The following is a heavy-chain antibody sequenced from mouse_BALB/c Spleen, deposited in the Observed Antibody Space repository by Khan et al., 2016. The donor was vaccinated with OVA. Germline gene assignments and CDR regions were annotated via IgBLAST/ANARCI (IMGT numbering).Heavy chain of an antibody. CDR3: ARRTMGYTMDY. V-gene: IGHV1-4*01. Sequence: QVQLKESGADLVRPGASVRMSCTASGYTFTSNTMHWVHQRPGQGLEWIGYINPSSGYTNYKQNFKDKATFTADKSSSTVYMQLSSLTSEDSAVYYCARRTMGYTMDYWGQGTSVTVSS. CDR2: INPSSGYT. J-gene: IGHJ4*01. D-gene: IGHD2-14*01. CDR1: GYTFTSNT.